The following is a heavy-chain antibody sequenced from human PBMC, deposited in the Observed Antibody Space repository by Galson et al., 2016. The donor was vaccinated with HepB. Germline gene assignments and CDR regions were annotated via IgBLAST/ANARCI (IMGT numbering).Heavy chain of an antibody. Sequence: SLRLSCAASGFAFRTYSMNWVRQAPGKGLEWVANINQDGSEKNYMDSVRGRFTISRDNGAKSLYLQMDTLRAEDTAMYYCARLGGRDGYKRIFGAFDIWGQGTMVTVSS. J-gene: IGHJ3*02. CDR1: GFAFRTYS. D-gene: IGHD5-24*01. CDR2: INQDGSEK. CDR3: ARLGGRDGYKRIFGAFDI. V-gene: IGHV3-7*03.